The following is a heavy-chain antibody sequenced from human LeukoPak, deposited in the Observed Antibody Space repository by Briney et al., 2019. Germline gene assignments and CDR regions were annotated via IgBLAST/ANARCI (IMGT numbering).Heavy chain of an antibody. CDR1: GFTFSSYT. D-gene: IGHD6-19*01. Sequence: GGSPRLSCAASGFTFSSYTINWVRQAPGKGLEWVSAISSSSSYIYYADSVKGRFTISRDDAKKSLYLQMNSLRAEDTAVYYCARDYDSSGWYGSRFDPWGQGTLVTVSS. J-gene: IGHJ5*02. CDR2: ISSSSSYI. V-gene: IGHV3-21*01. CDR3: ARDYDSSGWYGSRFDP.